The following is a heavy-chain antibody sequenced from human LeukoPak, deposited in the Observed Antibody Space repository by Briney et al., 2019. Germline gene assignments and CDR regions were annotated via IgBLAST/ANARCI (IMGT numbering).Heavy chain of an antibody. Sequence: GGSLRLSCAASGFTFSSYSMNWVRQAPGKGLEWISYITPSTSNEFYADSVKGRFTSSRDNAKNSLYLHMNSLRDEDAAVYYCARVHRGYSYGRLDYWGQGTLVTVSS. V-gene: IGHV3-48*02. J-gene: IGHJ4*02. CDR1: GFTFSSYS. D-gene: IGHD5-18*01. CDR2: ITPSTSNE. CDR3: ARVHRGYSYGRLDY.